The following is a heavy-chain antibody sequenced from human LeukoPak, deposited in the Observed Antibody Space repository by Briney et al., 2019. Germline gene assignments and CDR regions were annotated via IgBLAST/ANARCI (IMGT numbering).Heavy chain of an antibody. J-gene: IGHJ5*02. Sequence: GGTLRLSCAASGFTFSGYGMSWVRQAPGKGLEWVSAISGSGGSTYYADSVKGRFTISRDNSKNTLYLQMNSLRAEDTAVYYCAKGQQRGLWSFDPWGQGTLVTVSS. D-gene: IGHD3-10*01. CDR2: ISGSGGST. V-gene: IGHV3-23*01. CDR3: AKGQQRGLWSFDP. CDR1: GFTFSGYG.